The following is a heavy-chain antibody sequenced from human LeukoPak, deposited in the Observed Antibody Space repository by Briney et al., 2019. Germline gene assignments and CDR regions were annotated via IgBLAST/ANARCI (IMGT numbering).Heavy chain of an antibody. CDR3: ASSHSSSWYYFDY. CDR1: GFTFSRFR. D-gene: IGHD6-13*01. CDR2: INQDGSEI. V-gene: IGHV3-7*01. Sequence: GGSLRLSCAASGFTFSRFRMSWVRQPPGKGLEWVANINQDGSEIYYVDSVKGRFTVSTDNAKNSLYLQMNSLRAEDTAVYYCASSHSSSWYYFDYWGQGTLVTVSS. J-gene: IGHJ4*02.